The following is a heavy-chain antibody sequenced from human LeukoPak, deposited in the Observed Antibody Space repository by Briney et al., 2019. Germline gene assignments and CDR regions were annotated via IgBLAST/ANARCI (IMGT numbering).Heavy chain of an antibody. V-gene: IGHV4-31*03. CDR2: IYYSGST. J-gene: IGHJ3*02. Sequence: SQTLSLTCTVSGGSISSGGYYWSWIRQHPGRGLEWIVYIYYSGSTYYNPSLKSRVTISVNTSKNQFSLKLSSVTAADTAVYYCARGYGDYAWDAFDIWGQGTMVTVSS. D-gene: IGHD4-17*01. CDR3: ARGYGDYAWDAFDI. CDR1: GGSISSGGYY.